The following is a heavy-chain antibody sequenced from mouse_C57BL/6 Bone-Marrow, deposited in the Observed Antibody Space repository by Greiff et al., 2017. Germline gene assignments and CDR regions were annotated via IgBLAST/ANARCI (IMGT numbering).Heavy chain of an antibody. Sequence: VQLQQPGTELVKPGASVKLSCKASGYTFTSYWMHWVKQRPGQGLEWIGNINPSNGGTNYNEKFKSKATLTVDKSSSTAYMKLSSLTSEDSAVYYCARCHYYGSSWFAYWGQGTLVTVSA. V-gene: IGHV1-53*01. D-gene: IGHD1-1*01. CDR1: GYTFTSYW. J-gene: IGHJ3*01. CDR3: ARCHYYGSSWFAY. CDR2: INPSNGGT.